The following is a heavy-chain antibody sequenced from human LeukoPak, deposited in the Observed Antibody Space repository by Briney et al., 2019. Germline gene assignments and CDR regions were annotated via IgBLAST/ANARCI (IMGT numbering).Heavy chain of an antibody. CDR2: TYYSGST. Sequence: SETLSPTCTVSGGSISSYYWSWIRQPPGKGLEWIGYTYYSGSTNYNPSLKSRVTISVDTSKNQFSLKLSSVTAADTAVYYCARSYGSGSYASTIFDYWGQGTLVTVSS. J-gene: IGHJ4*02. V-gene: IGHV4-59*08. CDR3: ARSYGSGSYASTIFDY. D-gene: IGHD3-10*01. CDR1: GGSISSYY.